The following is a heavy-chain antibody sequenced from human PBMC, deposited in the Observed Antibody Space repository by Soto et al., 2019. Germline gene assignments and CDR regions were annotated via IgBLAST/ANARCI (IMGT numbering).Heavy chain of an antibody. CDR1: GGSISSYY. V-gene: IGHV4-59*01. Sequence: SETLSLTCTVSGGSISSYYWSWIRQPPGKGLEWIGYIYYSGSTNYNPSLKSRVTISVDTSKNQFSLKLSSVTAADTAVYYCARNPSIAVADVDSWGQGTLATVSS. D-gene: IGHD6-19*01. CDR2: IYYSGST. J-gene: IGHJ5*01. CDR3: ARNPSIAVADVDS.